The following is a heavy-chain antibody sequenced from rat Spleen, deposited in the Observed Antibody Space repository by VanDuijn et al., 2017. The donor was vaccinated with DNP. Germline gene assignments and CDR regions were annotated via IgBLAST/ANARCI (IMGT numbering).Heavy chain of an antibody. D-gene: IGHD4-3*01. J-gene: IGHJ2*01. CDR2: INTDGGST. V-gene: IGHV5-58*01. Sequence: EVQLVESGGGLVQPGRSLKLSCVASGFTFSSYWMYWIRQAPGKGLEWVASINTDGGSTYYPDSVKGRFTISRDNANRTLYLQMDSLRSEDTATYYCTRGGTYYFDYWGQGVMVTVSS. CDR3: TRGGTYYFDY. CDR1: GFTFSSYW.